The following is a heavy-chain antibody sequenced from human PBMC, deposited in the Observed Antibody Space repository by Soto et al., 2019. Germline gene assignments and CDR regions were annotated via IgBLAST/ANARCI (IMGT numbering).Heavy chain of an antibody. V-gene: IGHV4-30-4*01. D-gene: IGHD3-22*01. CDR1: GDSMNNGDYF. CDR3: ARDRAHFYESSGRLDL. J-gene: IGHJ4*02. CDR2: ISYSGST. Sequence: SETLSLTCSVSGDSMNNGDYFWTWIRQTPGKGLQWIGYISYSGSTFYNPSLKTRLAMSVDTSNNQFSVRLRSVTAADTAVYYCARDRAHFYESSGRLDLWGQGMLVTVSS.